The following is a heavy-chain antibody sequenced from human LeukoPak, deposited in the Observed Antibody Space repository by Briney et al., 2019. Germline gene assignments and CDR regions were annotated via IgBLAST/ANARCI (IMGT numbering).Heavy chain of an antibody. D-gene: IGHD4-17*01. J-gene: IGHJ3*01. V-gene: IGHV3-23*01. CDR1: GFNFSGYA. CDR2: ISGNGGST. Sequence: SGGSLRLSCTASGFNFSGYAMSWVRQAPGKGLEWVSAISGNGGSTYYADSVKGRFTISRDNSKDTLYMQLNSPRAEDTAVYFCAKGQTTVMAFDVWGQGTMVSVSS. CDR3: AKGQTTVMAFDV.